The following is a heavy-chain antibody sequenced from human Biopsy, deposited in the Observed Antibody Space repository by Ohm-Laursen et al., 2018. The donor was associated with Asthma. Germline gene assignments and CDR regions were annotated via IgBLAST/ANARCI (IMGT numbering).Heavy chain of an antibody. CDR2: IHHSGTS. Sequence: TLSLTCTVSGDSITSGGCCWNWIRQHPGKGLEWIGYIHHSGTSYFNPFLKSRVSFSRDTSKNQFSLRLSSVTAADTAMYYCARIPRRSGSYFVDYWGQGTLVTVSS. J-gene: IGHJ4*02. CDR3: ARIPRRSGSYFVDY. CDR1: GDSITSGGCC. V-gene: IGHV4-31*03. D-gene: IGHD3-22*01.